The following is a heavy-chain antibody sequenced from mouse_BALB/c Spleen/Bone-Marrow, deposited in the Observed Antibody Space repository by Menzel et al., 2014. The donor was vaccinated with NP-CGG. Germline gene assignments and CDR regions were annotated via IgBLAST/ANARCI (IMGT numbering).Heavy chain of an antibody. CDR1: GFTFSSFG. J-gene: IGHJ2*01. CDR3: ASSPYGYFDY. V-gene: IGHV5-17*02. CDR2: ISSGSRTI. D-gene: IGHD1-1*01. Sequence: EVNVVESGGGLVQPGGSRKLSCAASGFTFSSFGMHWVRQASEKGLEWVAYISSGSRTIYYADTVKGRFTISRDNPKNTLFLQMTSLRSEDTAMYYCASSPYGYFDYWGQGTTLTVSS.